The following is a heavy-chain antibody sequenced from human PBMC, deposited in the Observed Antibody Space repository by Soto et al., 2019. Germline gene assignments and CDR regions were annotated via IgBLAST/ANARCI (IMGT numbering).Heavy chain of an antibody. J-gene: IGHJ4*02. CDR1: GFTFSNYW. CDR2: IKQDGSEK. CDR3: ARAVTIFGVVTGY. Sequence: GGSLRLSCAASGFTFSNYWMSWVRQAPGKGLEWVANIKQDGSEKYYVDSVKGRFTISRDNAKSSLYLQMSSLRAEDTAVYYCARAVTIFGVVTGYWGQGTLVTVSS. D-gene: IGHD3-3*01. V-gene: IGHV3-7*01.